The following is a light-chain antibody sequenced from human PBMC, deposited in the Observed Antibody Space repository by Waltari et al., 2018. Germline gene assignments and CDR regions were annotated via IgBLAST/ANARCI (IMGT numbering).Light chain of an antibody. CDR1: ESISVN. CDR3: HQYNNRPPYT. J-gene: IGKJ2*01. Sequence: TQSPATLSVSLGERVTLTCRASESISVNLARCQQKPGQPPWLIIHGASKRATGVPARFAGSGSRTEFTLTITSLQSEDIAVYYCHQYNNRPPYTFGQGTKLEIK. CDR2: GAS. V-gene: IGKV3-15*01.